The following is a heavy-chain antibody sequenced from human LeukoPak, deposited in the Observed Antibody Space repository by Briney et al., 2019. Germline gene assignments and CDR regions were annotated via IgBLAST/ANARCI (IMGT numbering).Heavy chain of an antibody. CDR2: INPNSGGT. J-gene: IGHJ3*02. CDR3: AREFNTYYYGSGSHDAFDI. Sequence: ASVKVSCKASGYTFTGYYMHWVRQAPGQGLEWMGWINPNSGGTNYAQKFQGRVTMTRDTSISTVYMELSRLRSDDTAVYYCAREFNTYYYGSGSHDAFDIWGQGTEVTVS. D-gene: IGHD3-10*01. CDR1: GYTFTGYY. V-gene: IGHV1-2*02.